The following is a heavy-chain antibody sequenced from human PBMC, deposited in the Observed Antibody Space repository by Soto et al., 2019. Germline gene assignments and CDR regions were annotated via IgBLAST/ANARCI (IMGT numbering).Heavy chain of an antibody. J-gene: IGHJ5*02. CDR2: IKQDGSEK. Sequence: EVQLVESGGGLVQPGGSLRLSCAASGFTFSSYWMSWVRQAPGKGLEWVANIKQDGSEKYYVDSVKGRFTTSRDNAKNSLYLQMNSLSAEDPAVYYCAGPCSGVPSDPWGQGTLVIVSS. D-gene: IGHD2-15*01. CDR1: GFTFSSYW. V-gene: IGHV3-7*05. CDR3: AGPCSGVPSDP.